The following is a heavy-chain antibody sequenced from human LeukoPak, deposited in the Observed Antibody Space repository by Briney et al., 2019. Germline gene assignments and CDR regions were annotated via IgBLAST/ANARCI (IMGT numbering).Heavy chain of an antibody. CDR1: GYRFINYW. J-gene: IGHJ5*02. CDR3: ARMMRTTISHNWFDP. V-gene: IGHV5-51*01. D-gene: IGHD1-14*01. CDR2: LYPGDSDI. Sequence: GEALEISFKGPGYRFINYWIGWVRPMPGKGLEWMGILYPGDSDIIYSPSFQGQVTISANKSISTAYLQWSSLKAADTAMYYCARMMRTTISHNWFDPWGQGTLVTVSS.